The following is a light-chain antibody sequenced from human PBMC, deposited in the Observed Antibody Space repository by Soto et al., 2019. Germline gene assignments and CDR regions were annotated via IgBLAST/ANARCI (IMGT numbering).Light chain of an antibody. J-gene: IGLJ1*01. CDR3: SSYTSSGTV. Sequence: QSALTQPASVSGSPGQSITISCTGTSSDVGGYNYVSWYQQHPGKAPKLIIYEVSNRPSGVSNRFSASKSDNTASLTISGLQAEDEAHYYCSSYTSSGTVFGSGTKVTVL. CDR1: SSDVGGYNY. V-gene: IGLV2-14*01. CDR2: EVS.